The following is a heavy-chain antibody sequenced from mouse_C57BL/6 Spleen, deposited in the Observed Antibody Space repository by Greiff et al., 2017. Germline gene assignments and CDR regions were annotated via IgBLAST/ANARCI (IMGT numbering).Heavy chain of an antibody. CDR1: GYTFTSYW. CDR3: ARGIYYDYDGAY. J-gene: IGHJ3*01. V-gene: IGHV1-52*01. Sequence: VQLQQPGAELVRPGSSVKLSCKASGYTFTSYWMHWVKQRPIQGLEWIGNIDPSDSETHYNQKFKDKATLTVDKSSSTAYMQLSSLTSEDSAVYYCARGIYYDYDGAYWGQGTLVTVSA. CDR2: IDPSDSET. D-gene: IGHD2-4*01.